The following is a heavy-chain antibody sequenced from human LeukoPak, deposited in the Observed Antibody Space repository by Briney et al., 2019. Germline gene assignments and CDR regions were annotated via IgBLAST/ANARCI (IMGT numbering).Heavy chain of an antibody. Sequence: PGGSLRLSCAASGFTFTSYGMHWVRQAPGKGLEWVAFISFDGSIKYYGVSVKGRFTISTDSSKNTLYLNMSSLRTEDTAVYYCAIPHGVPHDDFVYWGQGLMVTVSS. V-gene: IGHV3-30*02. CDR3: AIPHGVPHDDFVY. J-gene: IGHJ4*02. CDR2: ISFDGSIK. CDR1: GFTFTSYG. D-gene: IGHD2-8*01.